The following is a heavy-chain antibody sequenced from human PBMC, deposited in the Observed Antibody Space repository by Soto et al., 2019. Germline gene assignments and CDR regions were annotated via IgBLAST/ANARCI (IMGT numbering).Heavy chain of an antibody. Sequence: PGGSLRLSCAASGFSLSNYWMHWVRQGPGKGLVWVSRLNRDGSSTDYADSVKGRFAISRDIAKSTVYLQMNSLRAEDTAVYYCARGGSSSPKGMDVCGQGTTVTVSS. J-gene: IGHJ6*02. CDR1: GFSLSNYW. V-gene: IGHV3-74*01. D-gene: IGHD2-2*01. CDR2: LNRDGSST. CDR3: ARGGSSSPKGMDV.